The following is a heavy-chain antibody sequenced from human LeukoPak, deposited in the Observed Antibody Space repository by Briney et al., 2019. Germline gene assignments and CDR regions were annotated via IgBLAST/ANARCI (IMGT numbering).Heavy chain of an antibody. D-gene: IGHD3-10*01. Sequence: ASVKASCKASGYTFTGYGMSWVRQAPGQGLEWMGWISAYNGHTDYAQKVQGRVTMTTDTSTSTAYMELRSLRSDDTAVYYCAREVTMVRGVITKYYYNGMDVWGQGTTVTVSS. V-gene: IGHV1-18*01. CDR3: AREVTMVRGVITKYYYNGMDV. CDR1: GYTFTGYG. CDR2: ISAYNGHT. J-gene: IGHJ6*02.